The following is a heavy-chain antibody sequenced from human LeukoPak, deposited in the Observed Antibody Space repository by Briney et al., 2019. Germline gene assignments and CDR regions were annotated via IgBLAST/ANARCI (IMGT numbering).Heavy chain of an antibody. CDR2: IHNNGTT. Sequence: PSETLSLTCAVSGGPFSGYFWSWIRQSSGKGLEWIGEIHNNGTTNYNPSLNSRVTISEDTSKNQFYLNLSSVTAADTAVYYCARRYYYNLGSFPFDFWGQGTLVTVSS. CDR1: GGPFSGYF. V-gene: IGHV4-34*01. D-gene: IGHD3-10*01. CDR3: ARRYYYNLGSFPFDF. J-gene: IGHJ4*02.